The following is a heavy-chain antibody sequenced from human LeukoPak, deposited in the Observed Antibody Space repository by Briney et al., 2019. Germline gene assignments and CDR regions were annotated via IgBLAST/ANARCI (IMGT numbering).Heavy chain of an antibody. V-gene: IGHV3-7*01. CDR3: VRDEGYCSSSTCYFYHGMDV. J-gene: IGHJ6*02. CDR2: VKQDGSEK. CDR1: GFTFSSYS. Sequence: GGSLRLSCAASGFTFSSYSMNWVRQAPGKGLEWVANVKQDGSEKYYVDSVKGRFTISRDNAKNSLYLQMNSLRAEDTALYYCVRDEGYCSSSTCYFYHGMDVWGLGTTVTVSS. D-gene: IGHD2-2*01.